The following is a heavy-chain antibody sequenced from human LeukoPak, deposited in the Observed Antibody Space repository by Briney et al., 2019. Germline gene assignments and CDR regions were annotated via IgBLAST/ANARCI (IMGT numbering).Heavy chain of an antibody. CDR3: AREGYSSTSSMDY. V-gene: IGHV4-39*07. J-gene: IGHJ4*02. CDR1: GGSISSSSYY. CDR2: IYYGGST. D-gene: IGHD6-13*01. Sequence: SETLSLTCTVSGGSISSSSYYWGWIRQPPGKGLEWIGSIYYGGSTYYNPSLKSRVTISVDTSKNQFSLKLGSVTAADTAVYYCAREGYSSTSSMDYWGQGTLVTVSS.